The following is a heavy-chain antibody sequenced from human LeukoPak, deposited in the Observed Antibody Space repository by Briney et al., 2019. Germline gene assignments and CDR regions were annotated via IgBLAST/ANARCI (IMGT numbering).Heavy chain of an antibody. V-gene: IGHV3-30-3*02. CDR2: ITYDGSNK. J-gene: IGHJ4*02. D-gene: IGHD3-9*01. CDR3: AKSWSCVQYNDWLCYFDY. CDR1: GFTFSSYA. Sequence: GGSLRLSCAAYGFTFSSYAMHWVRQAPGKGLEWVAVITYDGSNKYYADSVKGRFTISRDNSKDTLYLQMNSLRDDDTAIYYCAKSWSCVQYNDWLCYFDYWGQGTLVTVSS.